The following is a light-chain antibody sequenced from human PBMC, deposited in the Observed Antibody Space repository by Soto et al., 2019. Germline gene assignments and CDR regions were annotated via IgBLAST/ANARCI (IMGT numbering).Light chain of an antibody. J-gene: IGLJ1*01. Sequence: QSLLTQPASLSGSPGQSITISCTGTSRDVGSYNLVSWYQQHPGKAPKLMIYEVSKRPSGVSNRFSGSKSGNTASLTISGLQAEDEADYYCCSYAGSSTYVFGTGTKVTVL. CDR2: EVS. CDR3: CSYAGSSTYV. V-gene: IGLV2-23*02. CDR1: SRDVGSYNL.